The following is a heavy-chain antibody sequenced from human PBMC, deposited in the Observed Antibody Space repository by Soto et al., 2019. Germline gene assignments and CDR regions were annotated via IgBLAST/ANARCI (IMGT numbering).Heavy chain of an antibody. CDR2: IAHDGNEK. Sequence: QVQLVESGGGVVQPGTSLRLSCAASGFTVSSYGMHWVRQAPGKGPDWVAMIAHDGNEKYYTDSVKGRFTISRDDSKNTVDLQMNSLGDEDTAVYYCARDWGSSGWYNWFDPWGQGTLVTVSS. J-gene: IGHJ5*02. D-gene: IGHD6-19*01. CDR1: GFTVSSYG. V-gene: IGHV3-30*03. CDR3: ARDWGSSGWYNWFDP.